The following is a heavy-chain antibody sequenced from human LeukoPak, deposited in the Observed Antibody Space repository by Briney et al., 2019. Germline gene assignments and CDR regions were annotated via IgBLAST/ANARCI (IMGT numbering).Heavy chain of an antibody. J-gene: IGHJ6*02. CDR3: ARDPAAGLGSYYGMDV. CDR2: IWYDGSNK. Sequence: GGSLRLSCAASGFTFSSYSMNWVRQAPGKGLEWVAVIWYDGSNKYYADSVKGRFTISRDNSKNTLYLQMNSLRAEDTAVYYCARDPAAGLGSYYGMDVWGQGTTVTVSS. D-gene: IGHD6-13*01. V-gene: IGHV3-33*08. CDR1: GFTFSSYS.